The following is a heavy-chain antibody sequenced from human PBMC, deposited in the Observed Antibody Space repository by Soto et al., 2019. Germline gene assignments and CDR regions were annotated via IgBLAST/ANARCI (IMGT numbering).Heavy chain of an antibody. D-gene: IGHD6-19*01. J-gene: IGHJ4*02. CDR1: GGPFSIYS. CDR2: IIPMFGAP. CDR3: ARAFRQWLEKAGFDY. Sequence: QVQLVQSGAEVKKPGSSVKVSCQASGGPFSIYSIHWVRQAPGQGLEWMGGIIPMFGAPNYAQKLQGRVTMTADETTSTDYMELSSLTSADTAVYFCARAFRQWLEKAGFDYWGQGTRVTVSS. V-gene: IGHV1-69*01.